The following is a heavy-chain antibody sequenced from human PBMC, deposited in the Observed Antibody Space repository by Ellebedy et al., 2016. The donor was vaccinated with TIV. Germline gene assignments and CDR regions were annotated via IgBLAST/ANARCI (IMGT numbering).Heavy chain of an antibody. CDR3: ARQGKKGRGQQSIDY. Sequence: SETLSLXCTVSGGSISSGGYYWSWIRQPPGKGLEWIGSIYYSGTIYYNPSLKSRVTISVDTSKNQFSLKLSSVTAADTAVYYCARQGKKGRGQQSIDYWGQGTLVTVSS. V-gene: IGHV4-39*01. D-gene: IGHD4-11*01. CDR2: IYYSGTI. CDR1: GGSISSGGYY. J-gene: IGHJ4*02.